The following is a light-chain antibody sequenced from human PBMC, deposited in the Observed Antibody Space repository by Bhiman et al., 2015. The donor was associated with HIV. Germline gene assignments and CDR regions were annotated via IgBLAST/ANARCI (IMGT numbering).Light chain of an antibody. CDR2: DVS. CDR3: SSKTTSPTFHVL. J-gene: IGLJ2*01. CDR1: SSDVGVFNY. V-gene: IGLV2-14*03. Sequence: QSALTQPASVSGSPGQSVTISCTGTSSDVGVFNYVSWYQHHPGKAPKLIIYDVSKWPAGVSSRFSGSKSGNTASLAISGLQAEDEADYYCSSKTTSPTFHVLFGGGTKLTVL.